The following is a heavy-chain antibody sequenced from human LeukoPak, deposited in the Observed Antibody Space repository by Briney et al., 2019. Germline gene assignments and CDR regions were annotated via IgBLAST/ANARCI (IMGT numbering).Heavy chain of an antibody. Sequence: PGESLRHSCSASGFAFSTHAMSWVRQAPGKGLEWVSAISGSGDSTYYADSVKGRFTISRDNSKNTLYLQMNSLRAEDTAVYYCTKRYYYGMDVWGQGTTVTVSS. CDR1: GFAFSTHA. CDR2: ISGSGDST. J-gene: IGHJ6*02. V-gene: IGHV3-23*01. D-gene: IGHD3-9*01. CDR3: TKRYYYGMDV.